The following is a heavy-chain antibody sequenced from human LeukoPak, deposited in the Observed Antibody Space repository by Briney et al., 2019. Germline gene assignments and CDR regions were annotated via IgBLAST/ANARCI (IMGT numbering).Heavy chain of an antibody. D-gene: IGHD3-22*01. Sequence: GGSLRLSCVASGLTVSSNYMSWVRQAPGKGLEWVSGIYSGGSTKYTGSMKGRFTISRDISENTVYLQMNSLRSEDSAVYYCARDLRVYYDGSGCFWGQGTLVTVSS. CDR2: IYSGGST. CDR3: ARDLRVYYDGSGCF. J-gene: IGHJ4*02. V-gene: IGHV3-53*01. CDR1: GLTVSSNY.